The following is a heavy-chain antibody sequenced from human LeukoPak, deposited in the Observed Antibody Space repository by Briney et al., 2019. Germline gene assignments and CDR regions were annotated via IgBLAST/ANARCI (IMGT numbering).Heavy chain of an antibody. CDR3: ARDWRDSSGKFPNDAFDI. CDR2: ISGSGSI. Sequence: GGSLRLSCAVSGFTFSDNYMSWIRQAPGKGLEWVSYISGSGSIYYADSVKGRFTISRDNAKNSLYLQMNSLRAEDTAVYYCARDWRDSSGKFPNDAFDIWGQGTMVTVSS. J-gene: IGHJ3*02. CDR1: GFTFSDNY. V-gene: IGHV3-11*04. D-gene: IGHD3-22*01.